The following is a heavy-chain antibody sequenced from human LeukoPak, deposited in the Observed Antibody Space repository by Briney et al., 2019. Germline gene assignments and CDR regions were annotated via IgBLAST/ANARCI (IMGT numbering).Heavy chain of an antibody. CDR1: GFTFSSHG. CDR3: AKEELRYFAY. CDR2: ISYDGSNR. J-gene: IGHJ4*02. V-gene: IGHV3-30*18. Sequence: GGSLRLSCAASGFTFSSHGMHWVRQAPGKGLEWVASISYDGSNRHYADSVKGRVTISRDNSKNTLYLQMNSLRTEDTSIYYCAKEELRYFAYWGQGTLATVSS. D-gene: IGHD3-10*01.